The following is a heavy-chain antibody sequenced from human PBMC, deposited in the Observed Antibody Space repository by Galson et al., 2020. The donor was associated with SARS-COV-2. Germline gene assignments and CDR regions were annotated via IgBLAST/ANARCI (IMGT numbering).Heavy chain of an antibody. J-gene: IGHJ6*03. Sequence: SETLSLTCTVSGGSISSHYWSWIRQPPGKGLEWIGYIYYSGSTNYNPSLKSRVTISVDTSKNQFSLKLSSVTAADTAVYYCARDRGYSFWRRRYYYMDVWGKGTTVTVSS. CDR3: ARDRGYSFWRRRYYYMDV. CDR2: IYYSGST. CDR1: GGSISSHY. D-gene: IGHD5-18*01. V-gene: IGHV4-59*11.